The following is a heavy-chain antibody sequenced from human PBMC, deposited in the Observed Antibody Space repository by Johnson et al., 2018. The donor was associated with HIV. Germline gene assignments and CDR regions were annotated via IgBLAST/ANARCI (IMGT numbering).Heavy chain of an antibody. J-gene: IGHJ3*02. V-gene: IGHV3-9*01. Sequence: ELQLVESGGGLVQPGGSLRLSCAASGFTFPTYAMSWVRQAPGKGLEWVSGISWNSGSIGYADSVKGRFTISRDNAKNSLYLQMNSLRAEDTALYYCARGFSKDDAFDIWGQGTMVTVSS. CDR2: ISWNSGSI. CDR1: GFTFPTYA. CDR3: ARGFSKDDAFDI.